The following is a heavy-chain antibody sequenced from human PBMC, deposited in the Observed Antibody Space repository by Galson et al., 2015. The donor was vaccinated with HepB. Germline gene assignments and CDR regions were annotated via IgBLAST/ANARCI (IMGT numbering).Heavy chain of an antibody. V-gene: IGHV2-70*11. CDR3: ARNMEGIAWVYFDY. D-gene: IGHD6-13*01. CDR1: GFSLSTSGMC. Sequence: PALVKPTQPLTLTCTFSGFSLSTSGMCVSWIRQPPGKALEWLARIDWGDDKYYSTSLKTRLTISKDTSKNQVVLTMTNMDPVNTATYYCARNMEGIAWVYFDYWGQGTLVTVSS. CDR2: IDWGDDK. J-gene: IGHJ4*02.